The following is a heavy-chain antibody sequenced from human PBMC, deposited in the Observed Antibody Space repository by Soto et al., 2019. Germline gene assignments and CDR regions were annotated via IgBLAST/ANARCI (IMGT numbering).Heavy chain of an antibody. CDR2: TFYRSKWYN. Sequence: PSQTLSLTCAISGDSFSDNIAAWNWIRQSPSGGLEWLGRTFYRSKWYNDYAVSVRGRITINPDTSKNQFSLQLNSVTPEDTAVYYCARDRGFMVDYWGQGALVTVSS. CDR3: ARDRGFMVDY. J-gene: IGHJ4*02. V-gene: IGHV6-1*01. D-gene: IGHD2-8*01. CDR1: GDSFSDNIAA.